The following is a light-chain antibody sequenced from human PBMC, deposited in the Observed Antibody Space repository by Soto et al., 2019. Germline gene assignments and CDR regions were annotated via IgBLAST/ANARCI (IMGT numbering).Light chain of an antibody. J-gene: IGKJ4*01. Sequence: DIQMTQSPSTLSASVGDRVTITCRASQSLNSWLVWYQQKPGKVPKLLIYKASRLQSGVPSRFSGSESGTEFTLTISSLQPEDFATYYCQQYISYPLSFGGGTKVEIK. CDR3: QQYISYPLS. V-gene: IGKV1-5*03. CDR2: KAS. CDR1: QSLNSW.